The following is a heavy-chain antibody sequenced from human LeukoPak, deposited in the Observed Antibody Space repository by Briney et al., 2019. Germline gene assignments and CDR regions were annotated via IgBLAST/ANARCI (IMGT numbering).Heavy chain of an antibody. V-gene: IGHV3-7*05. J-gene: IGHJ3*02. CDR3: ARVSAITIFGVVTLWNAFDI. Sequence: PGGSLRLSCAASGFTFSSYWMSWFRQAPGKGLEWVSNIKQDGSETYYVDSVKGRFTVSRDNAKNSLYLQMNSLRAEDTAVYYCARVSAITIFGVVTLWNAFDIWGQGTMVTVSS. CDR2: IKQDGSET. CDR1: GFTFSSYW. D-gene: IGHD3-3*01.